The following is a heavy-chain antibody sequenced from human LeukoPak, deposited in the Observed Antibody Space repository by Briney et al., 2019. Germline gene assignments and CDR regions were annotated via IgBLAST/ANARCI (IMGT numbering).Heavy chain of an antibody. CDR3: AKEDGYSYGSSVFDY. J-gene: IGHJ4*02. Sequence: GGSLRLSCAASGFTFSSYWMHWVRQAPGKGLEWVSAISGSGGSTYYADSVKGRFTISRDNSKNTLYLQMNSLRAEDTAVYYCAKEDGYSYGSSVFDYWGQGTLVTVSS. V-gene: IGHV3-23*01. CDR2: ISGSGGST. D-gene: IGHD5-18*01. CDR1: GFTFSSYW.